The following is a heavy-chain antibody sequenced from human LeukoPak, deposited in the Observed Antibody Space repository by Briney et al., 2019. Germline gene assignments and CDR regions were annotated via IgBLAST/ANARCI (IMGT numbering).Heavy chain of an antibody. J-gene: IGHJ5*02. D-gene: IGHD2-2*01. CDR1: GGSISGYY. V-gene: IGHV4-31*03. CDR2: IYYSGST. CDR3: ARGPGYCSSTSCYAGASFDP. Sequence: SETLSLTCTVSGGSISGYYWSWIRQHPGKGLEWIGYIYYSGSTYYNPSLKSRVTISVDTSKNQFSLKLSSVTAADTAVYYCARGPGYCSSTSCYAGASFDPWGQGTLVTVSS.